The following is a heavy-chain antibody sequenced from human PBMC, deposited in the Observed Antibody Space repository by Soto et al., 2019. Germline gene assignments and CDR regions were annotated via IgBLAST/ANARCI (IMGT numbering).Heavy chain of an antibody. CDR2: ISSGSGSI. CDR3: AKLTGGSSWHPLDS. D-gene: IGHD6-13*01. V-gene: IGHV3-48*04. J-gene: IGHJ4*02. Sequence: EVQLVESGGGLVQPGGSLRLSCAASGFSFDSFSMDWVRQAPGKGLEWVSYISSGSGSIYYADSVKGRFTISRDNAKNSLSLQMNSLRAEDTAVYYCAKLTGGSSWHPLDSWGQGTLVTVFS. CDR1: GFSFDSFS.